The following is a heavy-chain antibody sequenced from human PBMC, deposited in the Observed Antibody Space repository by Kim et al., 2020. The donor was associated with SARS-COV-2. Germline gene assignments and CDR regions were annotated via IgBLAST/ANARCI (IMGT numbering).Heavy chain of an antibody. CDR3: AKIRWDFTDYGMDF. V-gene: IGHV3-9*01. D-gene: IGHD2-8*02. CDR2: ISCNSGSI. CDR1: GFTFDDYA. Sequence: GGSLRLSCAASGFTFDDYAMHWVRQAPGKGLEWVSVISCNSGSIGYADSVKGRFTISRDNAKNSLYLQMNSLRPEDTALYYCAKIRWDFTDYGMDFWGRG. J-gene: IGHJ6*02.